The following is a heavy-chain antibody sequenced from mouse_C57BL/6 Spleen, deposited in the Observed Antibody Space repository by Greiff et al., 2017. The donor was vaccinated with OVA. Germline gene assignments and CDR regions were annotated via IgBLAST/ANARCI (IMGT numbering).Heavy chain of an antibody. CDR2: INYDGSST. Sequence: EVKLVESEGGLVQPGSSMKLSCTASGFTFSDYYMAWVRQVPEKGLEWVANINYDGSSTYYLDSLKSRFIISRDNAKNILYLQMSSLKSEDTATYYCARVRWSNYGGDYWGQGTSVTVSS. D-gene: IGHD2-5*01. CDR3: ARVRWSNYGGDY. CDR1: GFTFSDYY. V-gene: IGHV5-16*01. J-gene: IGHJ4*01.